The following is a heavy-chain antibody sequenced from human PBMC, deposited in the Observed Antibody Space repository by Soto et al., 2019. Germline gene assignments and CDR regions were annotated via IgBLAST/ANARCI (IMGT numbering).Heavy chain of an antibody. J-gene: IGHJ4*02. V-gene: IGHV1-3*04. CDR2: IDTVTGNT. Sequence: ASVKVSCKPSGYTFTTYAIHWVRQAPGQRFEWMGWIDTVTGNTKYSQKFQGRVTFTRDISASTAYMELSILRPEDTAIYYCATYGSGSYYYWGRGSPVTVSS. D-gene: IGHD3-10*01. CDR1: GYTFTTYA. CDR3: ATYGSGSYYY.